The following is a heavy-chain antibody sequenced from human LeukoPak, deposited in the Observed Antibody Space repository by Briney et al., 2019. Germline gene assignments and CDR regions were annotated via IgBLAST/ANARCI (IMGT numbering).Heavy chain of an antibody. Sequence: GGSLRLSCAASGFTFSGYEMNWVRQAPGKGLEWVSYISSSGGITYYADSVKGRFTISRDNAKNSLSLQMNSLRAEDTAVYYCARDGRYCSTTSCPLAAFDYWGQGTLVTVSS. J-gene: IGHJ4*02. CDR2: ISSSGGIT. D-gene: IGHD2-2*01. V-gene: IGHV3-48*03. CDR1: GFTFSGYE. CDR3: ARDGRYCSTTSCPLAAFDY.